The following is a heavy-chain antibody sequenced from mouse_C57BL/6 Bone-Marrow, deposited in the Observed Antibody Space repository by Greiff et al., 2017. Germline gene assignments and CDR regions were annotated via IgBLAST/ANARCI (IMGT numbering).Heavy chain of an antibody. CDR3: ARDYGSSYWYFDV. V-gene: IGHV1-85*01. Sequence: VMLVESGPELVKPGASVKLSCKASGYTFTSYDINWVKQRPGQGLEWIGWIYPRDGSTKYNEKFKGKATLTVDTSSSTAYMELHSLTSEDSAVYFCARDYGSSYWYFDVWGTGTTVTVS. CDR2: IYPRDGST. CDR1: GYTFTSYD. J-gene: IGHJ1*03. D-gene: IGHD1-1*01.